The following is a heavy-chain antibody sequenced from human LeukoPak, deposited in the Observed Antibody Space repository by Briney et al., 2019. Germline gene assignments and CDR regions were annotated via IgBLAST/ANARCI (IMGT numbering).Heavy chain of an antibody. CDR2: IYHSGST. V-gene: IGHV4-30-2*01. CDR1: GGSISSGGYS. CDR3: ARGQSSGGNHCCSYGRRPFDY. Sequence: SETLSLTCAVSGGSISSGGYSWSWIRQPPGKGLEWIGYIYHSGSTYYNPSLKSRVTISVDTSKNQFSLKLSSVTAADTAVYYCARGQSSGGNHCCSYGRRPFDYWGQGTLVTVSS. J-gene: IGHJ4*02. D-gene: IGHD5-18*01.